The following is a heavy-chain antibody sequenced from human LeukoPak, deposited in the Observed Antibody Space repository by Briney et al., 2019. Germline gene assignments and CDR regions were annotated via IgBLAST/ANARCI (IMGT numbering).Heavy chain of an antibody. CDR3: ARAPGYSGYGFFDY. V-gene: IGHV4-4*02. Sequence: SGTLSLTCAVSGGSISSSNWWSWVRPPPGKGLEWIGEIYHSGSTNYNPSLKSRVTISVGKSKNQFSLKLSSVTAADTAVHYCARAPGYSGYGFFDYWGQGTLVTVSS. J-gene: IGHJ4*02. D-gene: IGHD5-12*01. CDR1: GGSISSSNW. CDR2: IYHSGST.